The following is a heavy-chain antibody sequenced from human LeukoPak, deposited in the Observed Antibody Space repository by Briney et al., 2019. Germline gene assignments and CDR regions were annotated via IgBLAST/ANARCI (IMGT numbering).Heavy chain of an antibody. CDR1: GFTVSSNY. J-gene: IGHJ4*02. V-gene: IGHV3-53*01. CDR3: AKSLSSSPYYFDY. CDR2: IYSGGST. D-gene: IGHD6-13*01. Sequence: GGSLRLSCAASGFTVSSNYMSWVRQAPGKGLEWVSVIYSGGSTYYADSVKGRFTISRDNSKNTLYLQMNSLRAEDTAVYYCAKSLSSSPYYFDYWGQGTLVTVSS.